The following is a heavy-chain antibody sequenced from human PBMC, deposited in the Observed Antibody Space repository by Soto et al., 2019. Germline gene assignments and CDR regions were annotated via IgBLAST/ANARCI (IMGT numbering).Heavy chain of an antibody. D-gene: IGHD3-10*01. Sequence: ASVKVSCKASGDTFTTYDINWVRQATGHGLEWLGWINPNSGNIGYAQRFQGRVTMTRDTAIRTGYMEVSSLRSDDTAVYYCARGRASGSYYLLDYWGQGTLVTVS. V-gene: IGHV1-8*01. J-gene: IGHJ4*02. CDR2: INPNSGNI. CDR1: GDTFTTYD. CDR3: ARGRASGSYYLLDY.